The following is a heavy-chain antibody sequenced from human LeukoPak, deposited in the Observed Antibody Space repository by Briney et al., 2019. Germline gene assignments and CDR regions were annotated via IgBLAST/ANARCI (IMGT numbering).Heavy chain of an antibody. D-gene: IGHD5-18*01. CDR3: AKVGIQLWLVYYYYMDV. J-gene: IGHJ6*03. V-gene: IGHV3-23*01. CDR2: IRGSGAST. Sequence: GGTLRLSCAASGFTFSSYAMSWVRQAPGKGLEWVSTIRGSGASTYYADSVKGRFTISRDNSKNTLYLQMNSLRAEDTAVYYCAKVGIQLWLVYYYYMDVWGIGTTVTVSS. CDR1: GFTFSSYA.